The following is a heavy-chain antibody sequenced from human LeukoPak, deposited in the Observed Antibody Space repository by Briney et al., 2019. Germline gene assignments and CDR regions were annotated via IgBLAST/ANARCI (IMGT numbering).Heavy chain of an antibody. CDR1: GLIFNDYY. Sequence: GGSLRLSCAASGLIFNDYYMNWTRQAPGRGLEWLSYISNTGSAAYYADSVKGRFTISRDNAKNLLYLQMNSLRAEDTAVYYCASDSSGYFGPWGQGTLVTVSS. CDR3: ASDSSGYFGP. J-gene: IGHJ5*02. D-gene: IGHD3-22*01. CDR2: ISNTGSAA. V-gene: IGHV3-11*01.